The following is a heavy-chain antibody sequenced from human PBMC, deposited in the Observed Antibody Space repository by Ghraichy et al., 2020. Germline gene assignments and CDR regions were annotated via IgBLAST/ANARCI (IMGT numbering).Heavy chain of an antibody. CDR2: IRYDGSNK. CDR1: GFTFSSYG. V-gene: IGHV3-30*02. D-gene: IGHD6-6*01. CDR3: AKGDSSSSLNYFDY. Sequence: GGSLRLSCAASGFTFSSYGMHWVRQAPGKGLEWVAFIRYDGSNKYYADSVKGRFTISRDNSKNTLYLQMNSLRAEDTAVYYCAKGDSSSSLNYFDYWGQGTLVTVSS. J-gene: IGHJ4*02.